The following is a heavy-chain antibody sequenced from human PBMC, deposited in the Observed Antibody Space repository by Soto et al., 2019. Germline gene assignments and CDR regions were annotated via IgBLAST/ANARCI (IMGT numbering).Heavy chain of an antibody. D-gene: IGHD6-13*01. CDR2: INHSGST. CDR3: ARGSASSSWYDY. J-gene: IGHJ4*02. Sequence: SETLSLTCAVYGGSFSGYYWSWIRQPPGKGLEWIGEINHSGSTNYNPSLKSRVTISVDTSKNQFSLKLSSVTAADTAVYYCARGSASSSWYDYWGQGTLVTVS. V-gene: IGHV4-34*01. CDR1: GGSFSGYY.